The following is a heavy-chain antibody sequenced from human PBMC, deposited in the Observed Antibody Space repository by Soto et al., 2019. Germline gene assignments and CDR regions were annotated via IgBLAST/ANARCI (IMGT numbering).Heavy chain of an antibody. CDR3: ARHTTTVTYFDY. Sequence: SGTPSLTRTVSCGSLRSRSYFLGWVRQPPGKGLEWIGSIYYSGSTYYNPSLKSRVTISVDTSKNQFSLKLSSVTAADTAVYYCARHTTTVTYFDYWGQGTLVTVSS. CDR2: IYYSGST. V-gene: IGHV4-39*01. J-gene: IGHJ4*02. CDR1: CGSLRSRSYF. D-gene: IGHD4-17*01.